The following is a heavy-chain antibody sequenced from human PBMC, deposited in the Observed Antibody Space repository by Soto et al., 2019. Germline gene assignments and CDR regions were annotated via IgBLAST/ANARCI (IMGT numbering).Heavy chain of an antibody. J-gene: IGHJ6*02. Sequence: QEHLVESGGGVVQPGRSLRLSCAASGFIFRTYGMHWVRQAPGKGLEWVAFISYDGSDKFYADSVKGRFTISRDNSKNTLFLQMNTLRAEDTAVYYCARNEYDSTAYYDSYFHGLDVWGQGTTVTVSS. V-gene: IGHV3-30*03. CDR3: ARNEYDSTAYYDSYFHGLDV. D-gene: IGHD3-3*01. CDR1: GFIFRTYG. CDR2: ISYDGSDK.